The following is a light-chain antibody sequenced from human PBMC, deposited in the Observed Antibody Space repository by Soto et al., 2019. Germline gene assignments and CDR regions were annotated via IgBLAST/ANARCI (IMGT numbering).Light chain of an antibody. CDR2: EVR. J-gene: IGLJ2*01. CDR1: MRDVGAYNL. CDR3: SSYTSKSSLI. Sequence: QSALTQPASVSGSPGQSVTISCAGTMRDVGAYNLVSWYQQHPGRAPQLIIYEVRNRPSGISFRFSGSKSGNTASLTISGLQAEDEADYYCSSYTSKSSLIFGGGTKVTVL. V-gene: IGLV2-14*01.